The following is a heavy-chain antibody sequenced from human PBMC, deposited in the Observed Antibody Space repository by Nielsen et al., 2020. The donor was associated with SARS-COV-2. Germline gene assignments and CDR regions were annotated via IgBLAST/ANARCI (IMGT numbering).Heavy chain of an antibody. Sequence: SETLSLTCTVSGGSISSSSYYWGWIRQPPGKGLEWIGSIYYSGSTYYNPSLKSRVTISVDTSKNQFSLKLSSVTAADTAVYYCARTGIAAAGNNWFDPWGQGTLVTVPS. V-gene: IGHV4-39*01. D-gene: IGHD6-13*01. CDR1: GGSISSSSYY. J-gene: IGHJ5*02. CDR3: ARTGIAAAGNNWFDP. CDR2: IYYSGST.